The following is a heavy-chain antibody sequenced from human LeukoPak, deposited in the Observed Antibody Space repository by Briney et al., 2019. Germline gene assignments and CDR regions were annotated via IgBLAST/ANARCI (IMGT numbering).Heavy chain of an antibody. CDR2: IKEDGSEK. Sequence: PGGSLRLSCAASGFTFSRYWMSWVRQAPGKGLDWVASIKEDGSEKNYVDSLKGRFSISRDNARNSLHLQMNSLRAEDTAEYCCARIGYSGSSFDYWGQGTLVTVSS. CDR1: GFTFSRYW. D-gene: IGHD6-13*01. J-gene: IGHJ4*02. V-gene: IGHV3-7*05. CDR3: ARIGYSGSSFDY.